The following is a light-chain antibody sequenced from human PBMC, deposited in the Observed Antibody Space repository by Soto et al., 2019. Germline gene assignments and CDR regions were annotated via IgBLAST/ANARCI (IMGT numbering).Light chain of an antibody. CDR1: QSVRSN. CDR3: QQYNNWPYT. V-gene: IGKV3D-15*01. J-gene: IGKJ2*01. CDR2: GAS. Sequence: IVMTQSPATLSVSPGERATLSCRASQSVRSNFAWYQQKPGQPPRLLIYGASTRATGIPARFSGSGSGTEFTLTISSLQSEDFAVYYCQQYNNWPYTFGQGTKLEIK.